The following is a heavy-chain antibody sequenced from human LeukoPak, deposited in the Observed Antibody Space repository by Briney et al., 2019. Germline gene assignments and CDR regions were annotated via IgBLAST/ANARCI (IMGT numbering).Heavy chain of an antibody. CDR3: AWGFDSRKVGY. Sequence: SETLSLTCSVSGGSISSGTNYWNWIRQLPGKGLEWIGYIYYSGSTDYNPSLKSRVTISVDTSKKQFSLSLTSVTAAHTAVYYCAWGFDSRKVGYWGQGTLVTVSS. D-gene: IGHD6-13*01. CDR1: GGSISSGTNY. V-gene: IGHV4-31*03. CDR2: IYYSGST. J-gene: IGHJ4*02.